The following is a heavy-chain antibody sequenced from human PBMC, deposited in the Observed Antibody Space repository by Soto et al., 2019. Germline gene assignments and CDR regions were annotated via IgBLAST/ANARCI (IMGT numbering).Heavy chain of an antibody. V-gene: IGHV1-24*01. Sequence: ASVKVSCKVSGYTLTELTMHWVRQAPGKGLEWMGGFDPEDGETIYAQKFQGRVTMTEDTSTDTAYMELSSLRSEDTAVYYCATVIPGVVVTAIKYGMDVWGQGTTVTVSS. CDR1: GYTLTELT. CDR2: FDPEDGET. D-gene: IGHD2-21*02. J-gene: IGHJ6*02. CDR3: ATVIPGVVVTAIKYGMDV.